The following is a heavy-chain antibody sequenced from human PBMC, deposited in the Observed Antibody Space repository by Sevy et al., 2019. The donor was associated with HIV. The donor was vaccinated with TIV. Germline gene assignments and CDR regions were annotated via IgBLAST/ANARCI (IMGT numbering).Heavy chain of an antibody. CDR1: GFTFSKYS. Sequence: GGSLRLSCAASGFTFSKYSMSWARQPPGKGLEWVSTLSFGCGEINYADSVKGRFTISRDNSKSSVYLQMNNLRPEDTAVYYCARETWTKPHDYWGQGTLVTVSS. CDR2: LSFGCGEI. D-gene: IGHD2-8*01. J-gene: IGHJ4*02. CDR3: ARETWTKPHDY. V-gene: IGHV3-23*01.